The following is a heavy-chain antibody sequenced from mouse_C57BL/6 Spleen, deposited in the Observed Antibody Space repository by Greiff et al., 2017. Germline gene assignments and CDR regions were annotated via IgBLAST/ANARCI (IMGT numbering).Heavy chain of an antibody. CDR1: GFTFSDYY. CDR2: INYDGSST. D-gene: IGHD1-1*01. CDR3: ARDSYYYGSSLQAMDY. J-gene: IGHJ4*01. V-gene: IGHV5-16*01. Sequence: EVKLVESEGGLVQPGSSMKLSCTASGFTFSDYYMAWVRQVPEKGLEWVANINYDGSSTYYLDSLKSRFIISRDNAKNILYLQMSSLKSEDTATYYCARDSYYYGSSLQAMDYWGQGTSVTVSS.